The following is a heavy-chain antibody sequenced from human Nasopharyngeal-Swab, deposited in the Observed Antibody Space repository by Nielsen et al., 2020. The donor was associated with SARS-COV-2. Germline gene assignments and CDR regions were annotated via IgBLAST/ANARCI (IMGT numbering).Heavy chain of an antibody. CDR2: IYYSGST. Sequence: ESLKISCAASGFTFSDYYMSWIRQPPGKGLEWIGYIYYSGSTNYNPSLKSRVTISVDTSKNQFSLKLSSVTAADTAVYYCARATSGSYYPFDYWGQGTLVTVSS. D-gene: IGHD1-26*01. CDR3: ARATSGSYYPFDY. J-gene: IGHJ4*02. V-gene: IGHV4-59*01. CDR1: GFTFSDYY.